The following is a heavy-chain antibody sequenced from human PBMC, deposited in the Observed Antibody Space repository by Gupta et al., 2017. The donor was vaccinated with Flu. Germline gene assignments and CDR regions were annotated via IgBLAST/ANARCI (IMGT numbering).Heavy chain of an antibody. D-gene: IGHD2-21*01. CDR1: GFTFSNYA. J-gene: IGHJ4*02. V-gene: IGHV3-23*01. CDR3: AKEIAAIGEGVLDY. Sequence: VLLLESGGVLVQPGESLRLSCAASGFTFSNYAMSWVRQAPGKGLAWVSAISDSGSNTYYTDSVKGRFTISRDNSKNTLYLQMYDLRADDTAVYYCAKEIAAIGEGVLDYWGQGTLVTVSS. CDR2: ISDSGSNT.